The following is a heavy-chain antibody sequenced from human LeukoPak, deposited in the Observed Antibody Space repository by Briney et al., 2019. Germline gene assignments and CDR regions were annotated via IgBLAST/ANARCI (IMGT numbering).Heavy chain of an antibody. CDR1: GGSMISSNYF. CDR3: VGIRGRGVLDI. Sequence: SETLSLTCSVSGGSMISSNYFWGWIRQAPGKGLAWVGTLFYRGNMYYDASLKSRLNISIDASKNQLSLTMKSVTAADTAVYYCVGIRGRGVLDIWGPGTAVVVSS. V-gene: IGHV4-39*01. J-gene: IGHJ3*02. CDR2: LFYRGNM. D-gene: IGHD1-26*01.